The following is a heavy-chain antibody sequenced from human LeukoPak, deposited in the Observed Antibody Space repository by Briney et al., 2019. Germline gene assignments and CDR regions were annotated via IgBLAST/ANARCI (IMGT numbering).Heavy chain of an antibody. CDR3: TREARRAGTSIDI. Sequence: GGSLRLSCAASGFTFSSYGMHWVRQAPGKGLEWVAVIWYDGSNKYYADSVKGRFTISRDNSKNTLYLQMNSLRIEDTAVYYCTREARRAGTSIDIWGQGTVVTVSS. CDR2: IWYDGSNK. J-gene: IGHJ3*02. V-gene: IGHV3-33*01. CDR1: GFTFSSYG. D-gene: IGHD1-7*01.